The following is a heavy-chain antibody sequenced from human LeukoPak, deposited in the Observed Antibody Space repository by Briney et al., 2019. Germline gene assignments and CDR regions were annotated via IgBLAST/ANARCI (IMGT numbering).Heavy chain of an antibody. CDR3: ARRAGDYSHPYDY. D-gene: IGHD3-22*01. CDR2: IYSGGST. CDR1: GFTFSRYA. J-gene: IGHJ4*02. Sequence: GGSLRLSCASSGFTFSRYAMTWVRQAPGKGLEWVSVIYSGGSTYYADSVKGRFTISRDNSKSTLYIQMNSLRAEDTAVYYCARRAGDYSHPYDYWGQGTLVTVSS. V-gene: IGHV3-53*01.